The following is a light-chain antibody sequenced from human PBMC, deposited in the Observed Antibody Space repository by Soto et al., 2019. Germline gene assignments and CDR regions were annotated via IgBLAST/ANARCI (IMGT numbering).Light chain of an antibody. V-gene: IGKV3-20*01. CDR2: DAS. CDR1: QTVTKSF. Sequence: EIVLTQSPGTLSLSPGERATLSCRASQTVTKSFLIWYQQKPGQAPRPLIYDASTRATGIPDRFSGSGSGTDFTLTISRLEPEDFAVYYCQQYSSSPFSFGQGTNVEI. CDR3: QQYSSSPFS. J-gene: IGKJ2*03.